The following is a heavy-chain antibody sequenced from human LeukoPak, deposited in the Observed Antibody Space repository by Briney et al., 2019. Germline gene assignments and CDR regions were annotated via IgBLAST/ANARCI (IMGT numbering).Heavy chain of an antibody. Sequence: SQTLSVTCAISGDSVSSNNGAWNWIRQSPSRGLEWLGRTYYRSKWYNDCAESMKGRITINPDTSKNQFSVQLNPVTPEDTAVYYCARDVGNTGWYTFDYWGQGTLVTVSS. CDR1: GDSVSSNNGA. CDR2: TYYRSKWYN. CDR3: ARDVGNTGWYTFDY. J-gene: IGHJ4*02. V-gene: IGHV6-1*01. D-gene: IGHD6-19*01.